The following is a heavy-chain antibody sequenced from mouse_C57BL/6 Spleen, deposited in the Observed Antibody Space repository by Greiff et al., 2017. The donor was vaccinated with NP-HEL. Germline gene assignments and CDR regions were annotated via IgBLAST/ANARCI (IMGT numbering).Heavy chain of an antibody. CDR1: GFNIKDDY. Sequence: EVKLQESGAELVRPGASVKLSCTASGFNIKDDYMHWVKQRPEQGLEWIGWIDPENGDTEYASKFQGKATITADTSSNTAYLQLSSLTSEDTAVYYCTTYSGCGAMDYWGQGTSVTVSS. D-gene: IGHD3-2*02. CDR2: IDPENGDT. V-gene: IGHV14-4*01. J-gene: IGHJ4*01. CDR3: TTYSGCGAMDY.